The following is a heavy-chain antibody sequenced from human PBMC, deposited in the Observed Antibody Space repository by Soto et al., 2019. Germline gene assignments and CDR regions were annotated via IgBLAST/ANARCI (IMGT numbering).Heavy chain of an antibody. D-gene: IGHD3-10*01. J-gene: IGHJ4*02. V-gene: IGHV3-11*06. CDR3: ARDFYASGSHYTTPDSC. Sequence: GGSLRLSCAASGFIFSDYHMSWIRQAPGKGLEWISYISSSSSYTKYADSVKGRFTISRDNAKNSLYLQMNSLRAEDTAVYYCARDFYASGSHYTTPDSCWDQETLVAGSS. CDR2: ISSSSSYT. CDR1: GFIFSDYH.